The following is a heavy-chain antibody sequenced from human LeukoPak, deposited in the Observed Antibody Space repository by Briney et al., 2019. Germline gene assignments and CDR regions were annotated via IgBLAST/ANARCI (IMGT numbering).Heavy chain of an antibody. CDR2: ISYDGSNK. J-gene: IGHJ4*02. CDR3: AREDVYGDYYFDY. CDR1: GFTFSSYA. D-gene: IGHD4-17*01. V-gene: IGHV3-30-3*01. Sequence: GRSLRLSCAASGFTFSSYAMHWVRQAPGKGLEWVAVISYDGSNKYYADSVKGRFTISRDNSKNTLYLQMNSLRAEDTAVYYCAREDVYGDYYFDYWGQGTLVTVSS.